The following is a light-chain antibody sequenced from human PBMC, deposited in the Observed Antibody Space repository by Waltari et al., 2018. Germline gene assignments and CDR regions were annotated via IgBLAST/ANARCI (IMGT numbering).Light chain of an antibody. CDR3: CSYAGSKFYV. CDR1: SSDVGSYNL. V-gene: IGLV2-23*02. Sequence: QSALTQPASVSGSPGQSITISCTGTSSDVGSYNLVSWYQQHPGKGPQLMIYDVTKRPSGVSNLFSGSKSGNTASLTISGLQAEDEAEYYCCSYAGSKFYVFGTGTKVTVL. CDR2: DVT. J-gene: IGLJ1*01.